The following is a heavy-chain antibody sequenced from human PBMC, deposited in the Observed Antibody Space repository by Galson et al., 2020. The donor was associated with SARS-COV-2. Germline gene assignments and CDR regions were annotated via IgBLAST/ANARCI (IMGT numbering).Heavy chain of an antibody. CDR1: GYTYIDYG. J-gene: IGHJ5*02. CDR3: ARGSYRHYYHSNGYRWFAP. CDR2: VSAYSGTT. Sequence: ASVKVSCKASGYTYIDYGISWVRQAPGQGLEWMGGVSAYSGTTDYAQKFQGRVTMTTETSTNTAYMELRSLRSDDTAVYYCARGSYRHYYHSNGYRWFAPWGQGTLVTVSS. V-gene: IGHV1-18*01. D-gene: IGHD3-22*01.